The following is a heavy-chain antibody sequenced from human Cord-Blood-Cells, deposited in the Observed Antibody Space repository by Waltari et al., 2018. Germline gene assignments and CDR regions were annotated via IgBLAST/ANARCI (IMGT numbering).Heavy chain of an antibody. V-gene: IGHV1-69*10. J-gene: IGHJ4*02. Sequence: QVQLVQSGAEVKKPGSSVKVSCKASGGTFSSYAISWVRQAPGQGLEWMGGLIPILGIANYAQKFQGRVTITADKSTSTAYMELSSLRSEDTAVYYCARDKGHCSGGSCYYDYWGQGTLVTVSS. CDR2: LIPILGIA. D-gene: IGHD2-15*01. CDR3: ARDKGHCSGGSCYYDY. CDR1: GGTFSSYA.